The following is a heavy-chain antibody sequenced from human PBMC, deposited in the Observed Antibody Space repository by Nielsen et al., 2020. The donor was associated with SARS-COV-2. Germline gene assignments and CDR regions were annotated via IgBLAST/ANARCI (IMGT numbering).Heavy chain of an antibody. D-gene: IGHD2/OR15-2a*01. J-gene: IGHJ4*02. CDR3: ARNYHNSSTFPTVFDY. V-gene: IGHV3-30*04. CDR1: GFTFNTYS. CDR2: MSSDGTDK. Sequence: GESLKISCAASGFTFNTYSINWVRQAPGKGLEWVALMSSDGTDKNYADSVMGRFTISRGNSKNTLYLQMNSLRAEDTAVYYSARNYHNSSTFPTVFDYWGQGIQVTVSS.